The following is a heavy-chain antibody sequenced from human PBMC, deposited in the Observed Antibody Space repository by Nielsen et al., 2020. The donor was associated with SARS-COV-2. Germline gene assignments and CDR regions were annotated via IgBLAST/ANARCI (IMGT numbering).Heavy chain of an antibody. J-gene: IGHJ6*02. Sequence: GGSLRLSCAASGFTFSSYGMHWVRQAPGKGLEWVAVISYDGSNKYYADSVKGRFTISRDNSKNTLYLQMNSLRAEDTAVYYCAGHLSWNGMDVWGQGTTVTVSS. CDR2: ISYDGSNK. CDR3: AGHLSWNGMDV. CDR1: GFTFSSYG. D-gene: IGHD3-16*02. V-gene: IGHV3-33*05.